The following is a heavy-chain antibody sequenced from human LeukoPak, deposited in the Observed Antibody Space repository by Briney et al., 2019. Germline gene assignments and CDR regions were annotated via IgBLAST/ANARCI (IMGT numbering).Heavy chain of an antibody. CDR2: IYSDNT. D-gene: IGHD4/OR15-4a*01. V-gene: IGHV3-53*01. Sequence: GWSLRLSCTVSGFTLSSNSMSWVRQAPGKGLEWVSFIYSDNTHYSDSVKGRFTISRDNSKNTLYLQMNSLRAEDTAVYYCARRAGAYSHPYDYWGQGTLVTVSS. J-gene: IGHJ4*02. CDR1: GFTLSSNS. CDR3: ARRAGAYSHPYDY.